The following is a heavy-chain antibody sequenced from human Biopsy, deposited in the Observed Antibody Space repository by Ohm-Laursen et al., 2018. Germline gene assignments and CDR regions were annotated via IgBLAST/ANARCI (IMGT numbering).Heavy chain of an antibody. CDR1: GGSISNNNYY. CDR3: ARDLYDFCGGCPFDP. V-gene: IGHV3-23*01. Sequence: GTLSLTCTVSGGSISNNNYYWGWIRQPPGKGLECVSIINGGGGSTWYSDPVKGRFTISRDNSKNTLYLQMNSLRAEDTAMYYCARDLYDFCGGCPFDPWGQGTLVTVSP. CDR2: INGGGGST. J-gene: IGHJ5*02. D-gene: IGHD3-3*01.